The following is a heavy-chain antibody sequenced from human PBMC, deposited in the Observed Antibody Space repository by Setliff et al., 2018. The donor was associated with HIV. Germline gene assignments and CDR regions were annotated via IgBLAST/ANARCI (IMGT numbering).Heavy chain of an antibody. CDR3: ARWRDSTGSPSGHFDY. V-gene: IGHV4-39*01. CDR1: GGSLTSSSYY. CDR2: GYYRGNT. J-gene: IGHJ4*01. D-gene: IGHD2-8*02. Sequence: TSETLSLTCTVSGGSLTSSSYYWGWIRQPPGKGLEWLGLGYYRGNTFYSPSLKSPVTISIDTSKSQFSLRLSSVTAADTAVYYCARWRDSTGSPSGHFDYWGHGTLVTV.